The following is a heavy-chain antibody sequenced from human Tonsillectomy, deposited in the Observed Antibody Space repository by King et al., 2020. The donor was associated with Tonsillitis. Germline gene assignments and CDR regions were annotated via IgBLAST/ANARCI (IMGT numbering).Heavy chain of an antibody. Sequence: VQLVESGGGVVQPGGSLRLSCAASGFTFDDYAMHWVRQAPGKGLEWVSLISWDGGSTYYADSVKGRFTISRDNSKNSLYLQMNSLRTEDTALYYCAKTPPGDPLYYSYYMAVWGKGTTVTVSS. CDR2: ISWDGGST. V-gene: IGHV3-43*02. D-gene: IGHD4-17*01. CDR1: GFTFDDYA. J-gene: IGHJ6*03. CDR3: AKTPPGDPLYYSYYMAV.